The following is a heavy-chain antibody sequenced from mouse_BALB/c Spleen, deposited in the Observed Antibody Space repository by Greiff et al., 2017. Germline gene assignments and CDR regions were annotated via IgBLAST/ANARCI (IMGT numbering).Heavy chain of an antibody. CDR1: GYTFTSYY. Sequence: QVQLQQPGAELVKPGASVKLSCKASGYTFTSYYMYWVKQRPGQGLEWIGGINPSNGGTNFNEKFKSKATLTVDKSSSTAYMQLSSLTSEDSAVYYCTRGGQLGLPPWFAYWGQGTLVTVSA. D-gene: IGHD3-1*01. CDR3: TRGGQLGLPPWFAY. J-gene: IGHJ3*01. V-gene: IGHV1S81*02. CDR2: INPSNGGT.